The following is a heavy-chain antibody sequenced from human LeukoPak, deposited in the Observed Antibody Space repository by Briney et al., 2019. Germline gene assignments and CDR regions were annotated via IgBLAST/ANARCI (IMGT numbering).Heavy chain of an antibody. CDR3: ARDQEAVPAGDH. CDR1: GFTFINYY. Sequence: GGSLRLSCAGSGFTFINYYISWVRQAPGKGLEWVANIGQDGSLKNYVDSVKGRFTISRDNTKNSVYLQMNNLRVEDTAVYYCARDQEAVPAGDHWGQGTLVIVSS. V-gene: IGHV3-7*01. J-gene: IGHJ4*02. CDR2: IGQDGSLK. D-gene: IGHD6-19*01.